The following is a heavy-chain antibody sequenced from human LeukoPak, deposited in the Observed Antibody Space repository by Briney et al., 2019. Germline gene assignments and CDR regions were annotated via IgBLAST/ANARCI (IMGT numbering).Heavy chain of an antibody. CDR3: ARVFLEWLLRSLVDY. CDR1: GFTVSRNY. J-gene: IGHJ4*02. V-gene: IGHV3-53*01. CDR2: IYSGGST. Sequence: GGSLRLSCAASGFTVSRNYMSWVRQAPGKGLEWVSVIYSGGSTYYADSVKGRFTISRDNSKNTLYLQMNSLRAEDTAVYYCARVFLEWLLRSLVDYWGQGTLVTVSS. D-gene: IGHD3-3*01.